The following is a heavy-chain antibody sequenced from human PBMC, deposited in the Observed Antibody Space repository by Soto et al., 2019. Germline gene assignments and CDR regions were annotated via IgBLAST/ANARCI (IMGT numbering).Heavy chain of an antibody. CDR2: VDYSGTA. V-gene: IGHV4-39*01. J-gene: IGHJ4*02. D-gene: IGHD1-20*01. CDR3: ARITGRHLDY. CDR1: SGSLSVTNVF. Sequence: SETLSLTCTVSSGSLSVTNVFWAWVRQPPGKGLEWIGNVDYSGTAYFSPSLATRVTFHVDTSKNQFSLTLYSVTAADTAVYYCARITGRHLDYWGQGILVTVS.